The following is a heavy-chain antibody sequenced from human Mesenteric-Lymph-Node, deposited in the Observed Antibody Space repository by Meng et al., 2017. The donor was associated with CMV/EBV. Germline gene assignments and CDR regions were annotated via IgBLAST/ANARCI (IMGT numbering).Heavy chain of an antibody. CDR3: ARELPDDYWFGP. CDR1: RYTFPSYR. D-gene: IGHD3-16*01. V-gene: IGHV1-46*01. Sequence: KASRYTFPSYRLRRARKAPGQGLGCMGIFKSNGETTVYAPSFQGSVTVTRDTSTSTVYMALSSLTSDDTAVYYCARELPDDYWFGPWGQGTLVTVSS. J-gene: IGHJ5*02. CDR2: FKSNGETT.